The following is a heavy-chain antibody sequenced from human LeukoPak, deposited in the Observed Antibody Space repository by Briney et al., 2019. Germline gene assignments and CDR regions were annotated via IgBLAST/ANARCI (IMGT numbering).Heavy chain of an antibody. J-gene: IGHJ5*02. CDR3: ASSAGRYDWFDP. CDR2: IIPIFGTA. CDR1: GGTFSSYA. Sequence: AASVKVSCKASGGTFSSYAISWVRQAPGQGLEWMGGIIPIFGTANYAQKFQGRVTITTDESTSTAYMELSSLRSEDTAVYYCASSAGRYDWFDPWGQGTLVTVSS. D-gene: IGHD3-10*01. V-gene: IGHV1-69*05.